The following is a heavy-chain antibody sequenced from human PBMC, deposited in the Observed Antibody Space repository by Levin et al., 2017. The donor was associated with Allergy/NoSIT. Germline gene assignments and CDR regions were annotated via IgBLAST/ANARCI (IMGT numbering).Heavy chain of an antibody. CDR2: INHSGST. V-gene: IGHV4-34*01. CDR1: GGSFSGYY. J-gene: IGHJ6*02. Sequence: KTSETLSLTCAVYGGSFSGYYWSWIRQPPGKGLEWIGEINHSGSTNYNPSLKSRVTISVDTSKNQFSLKLSSVTAADTAVYYCARGGHLWFGSYYYGMDVWGQGTTVTVSS. D-gene: IGHD3-10*01. CDR3: ARGGHLWFGSYYYGMDV.